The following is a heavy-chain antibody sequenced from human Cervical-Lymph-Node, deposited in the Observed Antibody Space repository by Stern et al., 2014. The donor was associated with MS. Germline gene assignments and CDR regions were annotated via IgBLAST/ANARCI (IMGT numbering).Heavy chain of an antibody. J-gene: IGHJ4*02. V-gene: IGHV1-2*02. D-gene: IGHD4-11*01. CDR3: ARDLADYRYYFDS. Sequence: VQLVQSGTDVKKPGASAKVSCEASGYTFTDYYIHWVRQAPGQGLEWMGWINPATGATTYAQNFQGRVTMTRDTSITTAYMILSRLSSDDTAVYYCARDLADYRYYFDSWGPGTRVTVSS. CDR1: GYTFTDYY. CDR2: INPATGAT.